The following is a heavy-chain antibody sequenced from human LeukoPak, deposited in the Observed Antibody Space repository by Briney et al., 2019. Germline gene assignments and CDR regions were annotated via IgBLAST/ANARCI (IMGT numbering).Heavy chain of an antibody. D-gene: IGHD3-10*01. V-gene: IGHV3-23*01. J-gene: IGHJ4*02. CDR1: GFGFSTYA. Sequence: GGSLRLSSAASGFGFSTYAMSWVRQAPGKGLEWVSSISDNGDKTYYADSVKGRFTISRDNSRNTVCLQMNGLRAEATAVYHCVKGGGSGFDYWGQGTLVTVSS. CDR2: ISDNGDKT. CDR3: VKGGGSGFDY.